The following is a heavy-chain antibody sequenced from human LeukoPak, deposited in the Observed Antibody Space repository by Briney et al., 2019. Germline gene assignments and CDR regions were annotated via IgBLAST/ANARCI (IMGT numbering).Heavy chain of an antibody. D-gene: IGHD1-1*01. CDR3: ARLRVVVGTRGPQWFDP. CDR2: MYTSGST. CDR1: GDSISSYY. Sequence: SGTLSLTCTVSGDSISSYYWSWIRQPAGKGLEWIGHMYTSGSTNYNPSLKSRVTMSVDTSKNQLSLKVRSATAAGTAVYYCARLRVVVGTRGPQWFDPWGQGTLVTVSS. V-gene: IGHV4-4*07. J-gene: IGHJ5*02.